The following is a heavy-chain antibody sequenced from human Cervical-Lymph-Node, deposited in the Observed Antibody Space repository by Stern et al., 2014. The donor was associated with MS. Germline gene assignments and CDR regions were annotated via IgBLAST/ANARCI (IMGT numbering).Heavy chain of an antibody. V-gene: IGHV4-4*02. J-gene: IGHJ4*02. CDR1: GGSISRNNW. Sequence: QVQLQESGPGLVKPSGTLSLTCAVSGGSISRNNWWYWVRQPPRRGLEWIGEIYHDETLIRAETINYNLSLTSRVSMSVDKTSIHNPALKAQVSMAVDKTNNHFSQNSTSVAAADTAVYYCARAHPVISVFGVASRGFDHWGQGILVSVSS. D-gene: IGHD3-10*01. CDR2: IYHDETLIRAETI. CDR3: FSQNSTSVAAADTAVYYCARAHPVISVFGVASRGFDH.